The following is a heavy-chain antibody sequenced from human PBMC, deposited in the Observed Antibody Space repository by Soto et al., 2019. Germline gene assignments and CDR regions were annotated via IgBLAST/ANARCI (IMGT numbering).Heavy chain of an antibody. D-gene: IGHD3-10*01. Sequence: ASVKVSCKASGYTFTSYGISWVRQAPGQGLEWMGWISAYNGNTNYAQKLQGRVTMTTDTSTSTAYMELRSLRSDDTAVYYCARGITMVQGATLGMDVWGQGTTVTVSS. CDR3: ARGITMVQGATLGMDV. CDR1: GYTFTSYG. V-gene: IGHV1-18*04. J-gene: IGHJ6*02. CDR2: ISAYNGNT.